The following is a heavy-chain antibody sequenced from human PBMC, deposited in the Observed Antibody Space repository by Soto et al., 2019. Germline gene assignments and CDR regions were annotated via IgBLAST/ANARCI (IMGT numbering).Heavy chain of an antibody. V-gene: IGHV1-69*01. Sequence: QVQLVQSGAELKKPGSSVKVSCKASGGSFSSFGISWVRQAPGQGLEWMGGIIPVFGRPNYAQRFRGRLTIAADESTNTVYLELIDLRSEDTAVYCCAREGSGYKLWGQGTQVTVSS. D-gene: IGHD5-12*01. CDR1: GGSFSSFG. CDR2: IIPVFGRP. J-gene: IGHJ1*01. CDR3: AREGSGYKL.